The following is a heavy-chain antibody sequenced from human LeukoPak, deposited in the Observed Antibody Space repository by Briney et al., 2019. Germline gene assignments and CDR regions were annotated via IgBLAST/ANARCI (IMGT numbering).Heavy chain of an antibody. D-gene: IGHD3/OR15-3a*01. V-gene: IGHV3-9*01. Sequence: PGRSLRLSCAASGFTFDDYAMHWVRQAPGKGLEWVSGVTWDSGIIVYADSVKGRFTVSRDNARNSLFLEMTSLRGDDTALYYCAKGKRSGLVYSAIDHWVQGTLVSVSS. J-gene: IGHJ4*02. CDR3: AKGKRSGLVYSAIDH. CDR1: GFTFDDYA. CDR2: VTWDSGII.